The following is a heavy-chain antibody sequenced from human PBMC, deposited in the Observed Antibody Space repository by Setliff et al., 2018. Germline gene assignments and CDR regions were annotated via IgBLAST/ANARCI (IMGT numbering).Heavy chain of an antibody. V-gene: IGHV4-4*02. D-gene: IGHD5-18*01. Sequence: KPSETLSLTCAVSGGSISSSNWWSWVRRPPGEGLEWIGEIYHSGSTNYNPSLKSRVTISVDKSKNQFSLKLSSVTAADTAVYYCARAEYSYGQYYFDYWGQGTLVTVSS. CDR2: IYHSGST. CDR1: GGSISSSNW. CDR3: ARAEYSYGQYYFDY. J-gene: IGHJ4*02.